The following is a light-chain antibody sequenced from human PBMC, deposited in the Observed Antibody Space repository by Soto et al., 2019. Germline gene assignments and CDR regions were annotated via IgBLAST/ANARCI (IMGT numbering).Light chain of an antibody. CDR1: ETVATN. V-gene: IGKV3-15*01. Sequence: VMTQSPATLSLSPGERATLSCWASETVATNLAWYQQKPGQAPRLLISGASTRAAGISDRFRGSGSGKEFTLNISSLRSECSAIYYCQQYFEWPPMTFGQGTKVEI. CDR2: GAS. J-gene: IGKJ1*01. CDR3: QQYFEWPPMT.